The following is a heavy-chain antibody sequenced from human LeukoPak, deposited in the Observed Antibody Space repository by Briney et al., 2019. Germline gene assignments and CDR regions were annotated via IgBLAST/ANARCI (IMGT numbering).Heavy chain of an antibody. J-gene: IGHJ4*02. CDR3: ARDGVLGGLFVWEY. Sequence: PSETLSLTCTVSGGSISSVDYYWNWIRQPPGKGLEWIGYIHSSGSSYYNPSLKSRVTISLDTSENQFSLRLSSVTAADTAVYYCARDGVLGGLFVWEYWGQGTLVTVSS. CDR2: IHSSGSS. V-gene: IGHV4-30-4*01. CDR1: GGSISSVDYY. D-gene: IGHD3-16*01.